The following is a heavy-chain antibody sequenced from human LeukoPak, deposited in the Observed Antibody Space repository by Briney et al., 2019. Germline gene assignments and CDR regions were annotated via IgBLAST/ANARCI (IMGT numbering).Heavy chain of an antibody. Sequence: GGSLRLSCAASGFTVSSNYMSWVRQAPGKGLEWVSVIYSGGSTYYADSVKGRFTISRDNSKNTLYLQMNSLKTEDTAVYYCTTDRLFSDYWGQGTLVTVSS. V-gene: IGHV3-53*01. CDR1: GFTVSSNY. CDR2: IYSGGST. J-gene: IGHJ4*02. CDR3: TTDRLFSDY. D-gene: IGHD2-15*01.